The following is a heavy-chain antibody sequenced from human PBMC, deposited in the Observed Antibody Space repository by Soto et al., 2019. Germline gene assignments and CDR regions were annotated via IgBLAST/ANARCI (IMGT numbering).Heavy chain of an antibody. D-gene: IGHD6-13*01. CDR2: IYTSGST. CDR3: ARQTTHSSSWYDY. Sequence: SETLSLTCTVSGGSISNYYWTWIRQPAGKGLQWIGRIYTSGSTNYNPSLKSRITMSVDTSKNQFSLKLSSVTAADTALYYCARQTTHSSSWYDYWGHGTLVTVSS. V-gene: IGHV4-4*07. J-gene: IGHJ5*01. CDR1: GGSISNYY.